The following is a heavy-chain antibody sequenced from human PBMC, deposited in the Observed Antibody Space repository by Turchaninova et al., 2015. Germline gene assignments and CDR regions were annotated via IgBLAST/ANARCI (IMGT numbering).Heavy chain of an antibody. J-gene: IGHJ4*02. CDR2: INPSSGGT. CDR3: ARVGEYGSGSYLIY. D-gene: IGHD3-10*01. V-gene: IGHV1-2*02. Sequence: QVQLVQSGAEVKKPGASVKVSCKASGYTFTGYSIHWGRQALGQGLGGVGWINPSSGGTNYAQKVQGRVNMTSDTAISTAYMELSRLGSDDTAVYYCARVGEYGSGSYLIYWGQGALVTVSS. CDR1: GYTFTGYS.